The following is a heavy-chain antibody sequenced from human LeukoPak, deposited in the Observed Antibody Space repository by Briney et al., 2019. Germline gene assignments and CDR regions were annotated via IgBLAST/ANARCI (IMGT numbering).Heavy chain of an antibody. CDR1: GGSISSGGYY. Sequence: SETLSLTCTVSGGSISSGGYYWSWIRQPAGKGLEWIGRVYTSGSTSYDPSLKSRVTIPVDTSNNQFSLRLSSVTAADTAVYYCAGTNVDTAMVIFHSWGPGTLVTVSS. J-gene: IGHJ4*02. V-gene: IGHV4-61*02. D-gene: IGHD5-18*01. CDR3: AGTNVDTAMVIFHS. CDR2: VYTSGST.